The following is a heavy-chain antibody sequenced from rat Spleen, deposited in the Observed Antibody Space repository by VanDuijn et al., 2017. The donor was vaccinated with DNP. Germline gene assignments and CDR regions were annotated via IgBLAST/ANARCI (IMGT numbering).Heavy chain of an antibody. D-gene: IGHD1-2*01. CDR3: ARTGYYYGSYIPFDY. Sequence: EVQLQESGPGLVKPSQSLSLTCSVTGYSITSDYWAWIRTFPGNKMEWMGYIAYSGSTNYNPSLKSRISITRDTSKNQFFLQLNSVSSEDTATYYCARTGYYYGSYIPFDYWGQGVMVTVSS. J-gene: IGHJ2*01. CDR2: IAYSGST. V-gene: IGHV3-1*01. CDR1: GYSITSDY.